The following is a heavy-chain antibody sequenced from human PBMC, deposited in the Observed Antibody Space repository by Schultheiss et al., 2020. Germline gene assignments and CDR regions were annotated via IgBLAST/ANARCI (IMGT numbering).Heavy chain of an antibody. CDR2: IRSKANSYAT. D-gene: IGHD1-20*01. V-gene: IGHV3-73*01. J-gene: IGHJ4*02. Sequence: GGSLRLSCAASGFTFSSYAMSWVRQAPGKGLEWVGRIRSKANSYATAYAASVKGRFTISRDDSKNTLYLQMNSLKTEDTAVYYCTTDYNWFDYWGQGTLVTVSS. CDR3: TTDYNWFDY. CDR1: GFTFSSYA.